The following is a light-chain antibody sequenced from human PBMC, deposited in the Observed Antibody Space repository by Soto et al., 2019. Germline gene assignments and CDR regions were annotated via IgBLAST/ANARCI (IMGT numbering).Light chain of an antibody. CDR2: KTS. V-gene: IGKV1-5*03. CDR3: QHWNDYSWT. Sequence: DIQMTQSPSTLSASVGDRVTITCRASQSISIWLAWYQQKPGKAPNLLIYKTSILETGVPSRFSGSGSGTEFTLTISSLQPDDFATYYCQHWNDYSWTFGQGTKVEVK. J-gene: IGKJ1*01. CDR1: QSISIW.